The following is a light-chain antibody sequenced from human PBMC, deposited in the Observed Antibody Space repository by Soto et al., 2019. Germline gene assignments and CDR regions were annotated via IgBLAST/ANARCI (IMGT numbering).Light chain of an antibody. CDR3: FLSYSGPYI. J-gene: IGLJ7*01. Sequence: QAVVTQEPSLTVSPGGTFTLTCGSSTGTVTSGHYPYWFQLKPGQAPRTLLYDISNKHSWTPARFSGSLLGGNAALTLSGAQPEDEADYYCFLSYSGPYIFGGGTQLTVL. CDR2: DIS. V-gene: IGLV7-46*01. CDR1: TGTVTSGHY.